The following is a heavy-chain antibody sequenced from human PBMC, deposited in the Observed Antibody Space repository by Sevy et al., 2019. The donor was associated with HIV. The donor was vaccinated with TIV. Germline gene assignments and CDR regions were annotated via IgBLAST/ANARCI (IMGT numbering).Heavy chain of an antibody. J-gene: IGHJ3*02. Sequence: GGSLRLSCAASGFTFSSYAMNWVRQAPGKGLEWVSTISGSGGSTYYGDSVKGRFTNSRDNSKNTVYLQMSSLRAEDTALYYWAKDRYDGSGYYPEGAFDIWGQGTKVTVSS. D-gene: IGHD3-22*01. CDR3: AKDRYDGSGYYPEGAFDI. V-gene: IGHV3-23*01. CDR1: GFTFSSYA. CDR2: ISGSGGST.